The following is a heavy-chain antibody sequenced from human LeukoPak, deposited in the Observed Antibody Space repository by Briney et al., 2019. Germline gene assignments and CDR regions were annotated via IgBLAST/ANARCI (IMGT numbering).Heavy chain of an antibody. V-gene: IGHV4-59*01. D-gene: IGHD7-27*01. CDR2: IYYSGST. J-gene: IGHJ4*02. CDR3: ARGRENWGIQLFDY. Sequence: SETLSLTCTVSGGSISSYYWSWIRQPPGKGLEWIGYIYYSGSTNYNPSLKSRVTISVDTSKNQFSLKLSSVTAADTAVYYCARGRENWGIQLFDYWGQGTLVTVSS. CDR1: GGSISSYY.